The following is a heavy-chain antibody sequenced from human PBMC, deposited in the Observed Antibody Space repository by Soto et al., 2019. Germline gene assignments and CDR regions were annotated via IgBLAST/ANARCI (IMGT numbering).Heavy chain of an antibody. D-gene: IGHD3-3*01. CDR3: ARVGVWSGYYGPFDY. Sequence: PSETLSLTCTVSGGSISSYYWSWIRQPPGKGLEWIGYIYYSGSTNYNPSLKSRVTISVDTSKNQFSLKLSSVTAADTAVYYCARVGVWSGYYGPFDYWGQGTLVTVSS. CDR2: IYYSGST. CDR1: GGSISSYY. J-gene: IGHJ4*02. V-gene: IGHV4-59*01.